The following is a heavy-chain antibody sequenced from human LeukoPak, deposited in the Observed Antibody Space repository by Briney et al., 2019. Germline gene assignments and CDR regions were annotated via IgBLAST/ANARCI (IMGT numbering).Heavy chain of an antibody. V-gene: IGHV3-23*01. CDR3: AKWGDYDILTGYYDPDY. CDR2: VSGRDDST. CDR1: GFTFSNYA. J-gene: IGHJ4*02. D-gene: IGHD3-9*01. Sequence: GGSLRLSCAPSGFTFSNYAMYWVRQAPGKGLEWVSAVSGRDDSTYYADAVKGWFTISRDTSKNTLYLQMNSLRAEDTAVYYCAKWGDYDILTGYYDPDYWGQGTLVTVSS.